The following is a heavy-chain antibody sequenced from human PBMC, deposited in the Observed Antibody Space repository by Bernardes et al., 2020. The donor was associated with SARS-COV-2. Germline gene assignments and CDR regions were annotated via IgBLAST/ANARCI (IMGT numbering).Heavy chain of an antibody. D-gene: IGHD1-26*01. Sequence: GGSLRLSCAASRFTFDDYTMNWVRQTPGKGLEWVSLISWDGTTTYYADSVKGRFSISRDNSKNSLYLQMNSLRPEDTALYYCAKDLRPGGTYYEVDYFDYWGQGTLVTVSS. V-gene: IGHV3-43*01. CDR2: ISWDGTTT. J-gene: IGHJ4*02. CDR1: RFTFDDYT. CDR3: AKDLRPGGTYYEVDYFDY.